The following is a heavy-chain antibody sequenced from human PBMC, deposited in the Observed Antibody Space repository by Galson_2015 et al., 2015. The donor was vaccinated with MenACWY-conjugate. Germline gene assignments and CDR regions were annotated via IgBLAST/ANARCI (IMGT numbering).Heavy chain of an antibody. CDR3: ARDYGPGTSPPFDY. J-gene: IGHJ4*02. Sequence: SLRLSCAASGFTFSTHSMNWVRQAPGKGLEWISYISGSSTTIYYADSVKGRFTISRDNAKNSLYLQMNSLRAEDSAVYYCARDYGPGTSPPFDYWGRGTLVTVSS. CDR2: ISGSSTTI. D-gene: IGHD3-10*01. V-gene: IGHV3-48*04. CDR1: GFTFSTHS.